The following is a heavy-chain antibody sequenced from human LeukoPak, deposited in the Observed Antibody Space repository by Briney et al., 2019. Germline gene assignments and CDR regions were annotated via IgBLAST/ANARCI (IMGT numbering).Heavy chain of an antibody. Sequence: AETLTLTCTASGGSISSHCWTWIRQPPGKGLEWIGSVYYSGGTYYNPSLQSRVTISVDTSKNHFSLNLNTVTAAGTAVYYCARHRTSGHAAPRVRGIDYWGQGTLVTVSS. D-gene: IGHD1-1*01. CDR2: VYYSGGT. CDR1: GGSISSHC. J-gene: IGHJ4*02. CDR3: ARHRTSGHAAPRVRGIDY. V-gene: IGHV4-59*05.